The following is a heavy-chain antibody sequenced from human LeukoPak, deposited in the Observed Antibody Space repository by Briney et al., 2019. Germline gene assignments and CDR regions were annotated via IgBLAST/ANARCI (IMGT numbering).Heavy chain of an antibody. Sequence: SETLSLTCTVSGGSISSYYWSWIRQPPGKGLEWIGYIYYSGSTNYNPSLKSRVTISVDTSKNQFSLKLSSVTAADTAVYYCARQGYYSEDWFDPWGQGTLVTVSS. V-gene: IGHV4-59*01. CDR3: ARQGYYSEDWFDP. J-gene: IGHJ5*02. CDR1: GGSISSYY. CDR2: IYYSGST. D-gene: IGHD3-22*01.